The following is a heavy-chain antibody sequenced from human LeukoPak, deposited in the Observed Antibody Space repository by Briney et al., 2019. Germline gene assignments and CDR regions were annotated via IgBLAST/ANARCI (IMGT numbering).Heavy chain of an antibody. J-gene: IGHJ5*02. Sequence: GASVKVSCKASGYTFTSYDINWVRQAPGQGLEWMGWMNPNSGNTGYAQKFQGRVTMTRNTSISTAYMELSSLRSEDTAVYYCARRQVVGNWFDPWGQGTLVTVSS. D-gene: IGHD2-15*01. V-gene: IGHV1-8*01. CDR2: MNPNSGNT. CDR3: ARRQVVGNWFDP. CDR1: GYTFTSYD.